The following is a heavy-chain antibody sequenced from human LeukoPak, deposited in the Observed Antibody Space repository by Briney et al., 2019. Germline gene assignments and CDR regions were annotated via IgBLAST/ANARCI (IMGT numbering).Heavy chain of an antibody. Sequence: SETLSLTCTVSGASISSSSYYWVWVRQPPGKGLEWIGSVNYSGTTYYSASLKSRVAISMDTSKNQFSLRLTSVTATDTAVYYCARLITTVDGNWFDPWGQGTLVTVSS. V-gene: IGHV4-39*01. D-gene: IGHD2/OR15-2a*01. CDR2: VNYSGTT. CDR1: GASISSSSYY. CDR3: ARLITTVDGNWFDP. J-gene: IGHJ5*02.